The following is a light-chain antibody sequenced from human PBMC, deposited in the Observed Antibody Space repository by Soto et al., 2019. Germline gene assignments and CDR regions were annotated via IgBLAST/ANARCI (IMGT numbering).Light chain of an antibody. CDR2: ATS. V-gene: IGKV3-15*01. J-gene: IGKJ4*01. Sequence: IGMTQSASTLSVSPGERASLSCRASQSVSSNLAWYQQKPGQTPRLLIYATSTRATGIPARFSGSGSGTEFTLTISSLQSEDFAVYYCQHYNNWPLTFGGGTKVDI. CDR3: QHYNNWPLT. CDR1: QSVSSN.